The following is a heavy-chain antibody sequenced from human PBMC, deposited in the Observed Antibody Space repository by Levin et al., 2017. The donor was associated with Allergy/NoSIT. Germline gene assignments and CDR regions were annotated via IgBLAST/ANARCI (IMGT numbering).Heavy chain of an antibody. Sequence: GGSLRLSCAASGFTLISHWMSWVRQAPGKGLQWVANIKQDAGEKYYVDSVKGRFTISRDNAKNSLYLQMNSLRAEDTAVYYCAREFSNIATFDYWGLGTLVTVSS. D-gene: IGHD2/OR15-2a*01. CDR2: IKQDAGEK. V-gene: IGHV3-7*01. J-gene: IGHJ4*02. CDR1: GFTLISHW. CDR3: AREFSNIATFDY.